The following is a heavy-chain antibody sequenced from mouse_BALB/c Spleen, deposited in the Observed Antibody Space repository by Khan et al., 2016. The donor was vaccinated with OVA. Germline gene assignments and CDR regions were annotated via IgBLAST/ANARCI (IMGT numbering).Heavy chain of an antibody. CDR2: ISSDSITL. CDR1: GFTFSSFG. Sequence: EVELVESGGGLVQPGGSRKLACAASGFTFSSFGMHWVRQAPEKGLVWVAYISSDSITLYYADTVKGRFTIHRDNPRNTLFLHMTSLRSEDTAMYYCARGNWAWFAYWGQGTLVTVSA. J-gene: IGHJ3*01. CDR3: ARGNWAWFAY. V-gene: IGHV5-17*02. D-gene: IGHD4-1*01.